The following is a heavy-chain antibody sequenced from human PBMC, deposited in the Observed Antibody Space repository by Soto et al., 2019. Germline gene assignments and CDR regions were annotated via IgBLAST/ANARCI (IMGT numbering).Heavy chain of an antibody. J-gene: IGHJ4*02. CDR1: GGSISSYY. Sequence: SETLSLTCTVSGGSISSYYWSWIRQPPGKGLEWIGYIYYSGSTNYNPSLKSRVTISVDTSKNQFSLKLSSVTAADTAVCYCARGRGCSGYVPFDYWGQGTLVTVSS. CDR2: IYYSGST. D-gene: IGHD5-12*01. V-gene: IGHV4-59*01. CDR3: ARGRGCSGYVPFDY.